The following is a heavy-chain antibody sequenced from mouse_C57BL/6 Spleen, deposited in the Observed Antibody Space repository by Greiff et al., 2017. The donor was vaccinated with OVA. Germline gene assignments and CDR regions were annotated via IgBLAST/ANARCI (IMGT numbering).Heavy chain of an antibody. J-gene: IGHJ2*01. CDR3: ARHGEFEAPDY. CDR1: GFTFSDYY. Sequence: EVKLMESGGGLVQPGGSLKLSCAASGFTFSDYYMYWVRQTPEKRLEWVAYISNGGGSTYYPDTVKGRFTISRDNAKNTLYLQMSRLKSEDTAMYYCARHGEFEAPDYWGQGTTLTVSS. CDR2: ISNGGGST. V-gene: IGHV5-12*01.